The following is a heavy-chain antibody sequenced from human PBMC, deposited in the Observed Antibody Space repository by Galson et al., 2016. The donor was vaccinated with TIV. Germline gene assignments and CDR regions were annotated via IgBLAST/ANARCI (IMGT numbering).Heavy chain of an antibody. J-gene: IGHJ4*02. Sequence: SVKVSCKASGYHFTTYGISWVRQAPGQGLEWMGWISAYSGATNYAQKFQGRVTLTRDTSTTTAYMELRSLRSDDTAVYYCTSEAEFGVGVDTFAYWGQGTLVTVSS. CDR3: TSEAEFGVGVDTFAY. V-gene: IGHV1-18*01. CDR1: GYHFTTYG. D-gene: IGHD3-3*01. CDR2: ISAYSGAT.